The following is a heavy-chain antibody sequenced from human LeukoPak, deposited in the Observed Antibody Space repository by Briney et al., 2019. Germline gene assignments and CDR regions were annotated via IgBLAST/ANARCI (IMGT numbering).Heavy chain of an antibody. Sequence: PGGSLRLSCAASGFTFSDYYMSWIRQAPGKGLEWVSYISSSGSIMYYADSVKGRFTISRDNAKNSLYLQMNSLRVEDTAVYSCASAYCSSTSCYEYYFDYWGQGTLVTVSS. J-gene: IGHJ4*02. CDR1: GFTFSDYY. V-gene: IGHV3-11*01. CDR3: ASAYCSSTSCYEYYFDY. CDR2: ISSSGSIM. D-gene: IGHD2-2*01.